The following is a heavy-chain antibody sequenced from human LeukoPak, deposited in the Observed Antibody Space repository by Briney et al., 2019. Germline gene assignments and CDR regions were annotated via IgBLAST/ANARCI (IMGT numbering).Heavy chain of an antibody. D-gene: IGHD4-17*01. CDR2: ISYDGSNK. CDR1: GFTFSSYA. Sequence: PGGSLRLSCAASGFTFSSYAMHWVRQAPGKGLEWVAVISYDGSNKYYADSVKGRFTISRDNAENSLYLQMNSLRAEDTAVYYCARDLGYGALDPWGQGTLVTVSS. J-gene: IGHJ5*02. CDR3: ARDLGYGALDP. V-gene: IGHV3-30*07.